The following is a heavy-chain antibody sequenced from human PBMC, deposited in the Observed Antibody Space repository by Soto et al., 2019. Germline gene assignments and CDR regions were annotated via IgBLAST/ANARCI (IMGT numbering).Heavy chain of an antibody. D-gene: IGHD3-10*01. J-gene: IGHJ4*02. Sequence: ASVKVSCKASGYSFTTYAIHWVRQAPGQRLEWMGWIRTDSGHTDYSQKFRGRVTITRDTSATTTYMEMSSLRSEDTALYYCARESFPATGSYYDYWGQGTLVTVSS. CDR3: ARESFPATGSYYDY. CDR2: IRTDSGHT. CDR1: GYSFTTYA. V-gene: IGHV1-3*04.